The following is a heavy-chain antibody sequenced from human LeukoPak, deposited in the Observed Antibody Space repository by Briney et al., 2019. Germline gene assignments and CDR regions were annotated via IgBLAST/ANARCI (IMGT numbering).Heavy chain of an antibody. CDR1: GFTFSSYS. V-gene: IGHV3-33*03. J-gene: IGHJ4*02. CDR2: IWYDGSEK. Sequence: GGSLRLSCAASGFTFSSYSMNWVRQAPGKGLEWVAVIWYDGSEKYYADSVKGRFTVSRDNSKNMLYLQMDSLRAEDTAVYYCATYNSGTIDHWGQGTLVTVSS. D-gene: IGHD1-1*01. CDR3: ATYNSGTIDH.